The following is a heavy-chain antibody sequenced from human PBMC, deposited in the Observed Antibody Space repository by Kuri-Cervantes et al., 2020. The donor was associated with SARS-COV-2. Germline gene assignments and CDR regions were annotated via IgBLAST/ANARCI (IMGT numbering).Heavy chain of an antibody. CDR3: AKGISVEKARVGEN. D-gene: IGHD5-24*01. Sequence: GESLKISCAASGFSFSTYWMNWVRQAPGKGLEWVANIKQDDTEYYYVDSVRGRFTISRDNAKNSMYLQMNSLRAEDTAIYYCAKGISVEKARVGENWGQGTLVTVSS. J-gene: IGHJ4*02. V-gene: IGHV3-7*03. CDR2: IKQDDTEY. CDR1: GFSFSTYW.